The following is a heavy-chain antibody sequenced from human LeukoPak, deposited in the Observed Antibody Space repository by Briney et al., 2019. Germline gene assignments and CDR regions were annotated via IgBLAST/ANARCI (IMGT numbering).Heavy chain of an antibody. CDR3: VRDRELTY. CDR2: IYSSGNT. CDR1: DGSISIYY. V-gene: IGHV4-4*08. D-gene: IGHD1-26*01. J-gene: IGHJ4*02. Sequence: SETLSLTCTVSDGSISIYYWSWVRQPPGKGLEWIGYIYSSGNTIYNPSLKSRVTISVDTSKNQFSLKLSPVTAADTAVYYCVRDRELTYWGQGTLVTVSS.